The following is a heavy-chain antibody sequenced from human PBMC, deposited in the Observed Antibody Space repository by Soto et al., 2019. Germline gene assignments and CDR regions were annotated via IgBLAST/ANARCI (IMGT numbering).Heavy chain of an antibody. CDR3: AKGPTYCSSTSCPGYFDY. V-gene: IGHV3-23*01. Sequence: GSLRLSCAASGFTFSSYAMSWVRQAPGKGLEWVSAISGSGGSTYYADSVKGRFTISRDNSKNTLYLQMNSLRAEDTAVYYCAKGPTYCSSTSCPGYFDYWGQGTLVTVSS. D-gene: IGHD2-2*01. J-gene: IGHJ4*02. CDR2: ISGSGGST. CDR1: GFTFSSYA.